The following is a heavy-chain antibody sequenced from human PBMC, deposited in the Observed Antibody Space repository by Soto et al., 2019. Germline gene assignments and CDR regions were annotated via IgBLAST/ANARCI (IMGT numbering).Heavy chain of an antibody. CDR1: GGSFSGYY. J-gene: IGHJ6*03. CDR3: ARGERLYCSGGSCYPPYYYYYMDV. D-gene: IGHD2-15*01. V-gene: IGHV4-34*01. Sequence: SETLSLTCAVYGGSFSGYYWSWIRQPPGKGLEWIGEINHSGSTNYNPSLKSRVTISVDTSKNQFSLKLSSVTAADTAVYYCARGERLYCSGGSCYPPYYYYYMDVWGKGTTVTVS. CDR2: INHSGST.